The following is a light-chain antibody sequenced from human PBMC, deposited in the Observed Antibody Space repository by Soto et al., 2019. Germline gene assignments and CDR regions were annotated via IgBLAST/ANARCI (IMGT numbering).Light chain of an antibody. CDR1: SSDVGGYNY. CDR2: DVS. J-gene: IGLJ1*01. CDR3: CSYAGSPRYV. V-gene: IGLV2-11*01. Sequence: QSALTQPRSVSGSPGQSVTISCTGTSSDVGGYNYVSWYQQHPGKAPKVMIYDVSERPSGAPDRFSGSKSGNTASLTISGLQAEDEADYYCCSYAGSPRYVFGNGTKLTVL.